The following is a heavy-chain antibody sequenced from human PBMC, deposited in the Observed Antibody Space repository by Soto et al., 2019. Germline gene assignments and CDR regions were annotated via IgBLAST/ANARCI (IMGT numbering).Heavy chain of an antibody. CDR1: GGSFSGYY. J-gene: IGHJ5*02. Sequence: QVQLQQWGAGLLKPSETLSLTCAVYGGSFSGYYWSWIRQPPGKGLEWIGEINHSGSTNYNPSLKSRVTISVDTSKNQFSLKLSSVTAADTAVYYCARGVGIFGVVIIGNWFDPWGQGTLVTVSS. D-gene: IGHD3-3*01. CDR3: ARGVGIFGVVIIGNWFDP. V-gene: IGHV4-34*01. CDR2: INHSGST.